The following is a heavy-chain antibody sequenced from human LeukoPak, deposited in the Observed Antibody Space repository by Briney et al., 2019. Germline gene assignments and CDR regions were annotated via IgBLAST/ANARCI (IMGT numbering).Heavy chain of an antibody. Sequence: GGSLRLSCAASGFTLSSYAMSWVRQAPGKGLEWVSAISGSGGSTYYADSVKGRFTISRDNSKNTLYLQMKSLRAEDTAVYYCASGGSGSYPPQIDYWGQGTLVTVSS. V-gene: IGHV3-23*01. CDR1: GFTLSSYA. CDR2: ISGSGGST. CDR3: ASGGSGSYPPQIDY. J-gene: IGHJ4*02. D-gene: IGHD3-10*01.